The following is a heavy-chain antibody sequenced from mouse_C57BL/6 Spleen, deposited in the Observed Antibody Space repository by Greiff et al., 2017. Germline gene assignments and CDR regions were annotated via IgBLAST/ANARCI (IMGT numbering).Heavy chain of an antibody. CDR3: ARHEENYDYEIFAY. D-gene: IGHD2-4*01. V-gene: IGHV1-62-2*01. CDR1: GYTFTEYT. J-gene: IGHJ3*01. CDR2: FYPGSGSI. Sequence: VQLQQSGAELVKPGASVKLSCKASGYTFTEYTIHWVKQRSGQGLEWIGWFYPGSGSIKYNEKFKDKATLTADKSSSTVYIVLSRLTSDDSAVYFGARHEENYDYEIFAYWGQGTLVTVSA.